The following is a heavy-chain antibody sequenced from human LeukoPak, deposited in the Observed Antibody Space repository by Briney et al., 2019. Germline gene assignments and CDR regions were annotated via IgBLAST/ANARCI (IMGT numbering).Heavy chain of an antibody. CDR2: IYYSGST. Sequence: SETLSLTCTVSGGSISSSSYYWGWIRQPPGKGLEWFGSIYYSGSTYYNPSLKSRVTISVDTSKNQFSLKLSSVTAADTAVYYCARHLTYYYDSSGYYLDAFDIWGQGTMVTVSS. CDR3: ARHLTYYYDSSGYYLDAFDI. CDR1: GGSISSSSYY. V-gene: IGHV4-39*01. J-gene: IGHJ3*02. D-gene: IGHD3-22*01.